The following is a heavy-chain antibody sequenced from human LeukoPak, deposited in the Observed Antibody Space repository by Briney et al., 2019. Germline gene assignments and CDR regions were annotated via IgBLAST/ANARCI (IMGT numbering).Heavy chain of an antibody. V-gene: IGHV1-18*04. D-gene: IGHD3-10*01. Sequence: ASVKVSCKASGYTFTSYGISWVRQAPGQGLEWMGWISAYNGITNYAQKLQGRVTMTTDTSTSTAYMELRSLRSDDTAVYYCARDQGWFGEPAANDYWGQGTLVTVSS. CDR1: GYTFTSYG. CDR2: ISAYNGIT. J-gene: IGHJ4*02. CDR3: ARDQGWFGEPAANDY.